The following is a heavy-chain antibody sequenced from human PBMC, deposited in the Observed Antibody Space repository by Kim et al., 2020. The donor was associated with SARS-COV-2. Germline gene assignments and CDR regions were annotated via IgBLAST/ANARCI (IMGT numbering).Heavy chain of an antibody. Sequence: SETLSLTCAVYGGSFSGYYWSWIRQPPGKGLEWIGEINHSGSTNYNPSLKSRVTISVDTSKNQFSLKLSSVTAADTAVYYCARGISWYFFFDDWGQGALVTVSS. D-gene: IGHD6-13*01. V-gene: IGHV4-34*01. CDR3: ARGISWYFFFDD. CDR1: GGSFSGYY. J-gene: IGHJ4*02. CDR2: INHSGST.